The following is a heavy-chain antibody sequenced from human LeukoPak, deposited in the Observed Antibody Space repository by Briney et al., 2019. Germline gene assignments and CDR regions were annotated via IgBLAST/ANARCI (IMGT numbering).Heavy chain of an antibody. CDR2: INNSGST. CDR3: ARGTDSSGWYDYYYYGMDV. Sequence: SETLSLTCAVYGGSFSGYYWSWVRQPPGKGLEWLGEINNSGSTNYNPSLKSRVTISVDTSKNQFSLKLSSVTAADTAVYYCARGTDSSGWYDYYYYGMDVWGQGTTVTASS. V-gene: IGHV4-34*01. D-gene: IGHD6-19*01. J-gene: IGHJ6*02. CDR1: GGSFSGYY.